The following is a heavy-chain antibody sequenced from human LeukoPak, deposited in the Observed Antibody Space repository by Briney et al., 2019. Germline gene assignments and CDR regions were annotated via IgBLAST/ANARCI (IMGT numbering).Heavy chain of an antibody. CDR3: ARQAPAANYFDY. Sequence: SETLSLTCTVSGDSISSSTYYWGWIRQPPGEGLEWIGSISYSGRTYYNPSLNSRVTISVDTSKNQFSLKVNSVTAADTAVYYCARQAPAANYFDYWGQGTLVTVSS. J-gene: IGHJ4*02. D-gene: IGHD2-2*01. CDR1: GDSISSSTYY. CDR2: ISYSGRT. V-gene: IGHV4-39*01.